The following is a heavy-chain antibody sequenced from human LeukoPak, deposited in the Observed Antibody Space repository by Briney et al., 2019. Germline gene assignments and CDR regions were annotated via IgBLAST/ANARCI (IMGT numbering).Heavy chain of an antibody. CDR1: GGTFSSYA. CDR3: ARKYYYGSFYGMDV. V-gene: IGHV1-69*04. D-gene: IGHD3-10*01. J-gene: IGHJ6*02. Sequence: GSSVKVSCKASGGTFSSYAISWVRPAPGQGLEWMGRIIPILGIANYAQKFQGRVTITADKSTSTAYMELSSLRSEDTAVYYCARKYYYGSFYGMDVWGQGTTVSVSS. CDR2: IIPILGIA.